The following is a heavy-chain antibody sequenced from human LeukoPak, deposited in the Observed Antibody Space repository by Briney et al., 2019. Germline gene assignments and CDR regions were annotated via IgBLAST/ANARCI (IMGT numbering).Heavy chain of an antibody. CDR3: ARDQSSGALTD. V-gene: IGHV1-2*02. CDR2: INPNSGGT. D-gene: IGHD6-19*01. Sequence: WASVKVSCKASGYTFTGYYMHWVRQAPGQGLEGMGWINPNSGGTNYAQKFQGRVTMTRDTSISTAYMELSRLRSDDTAVYYCARDQSSGALTDWGQGTLVTVSS. J-gene: IGHJ4*02. CDR1: GYTFTGYY.